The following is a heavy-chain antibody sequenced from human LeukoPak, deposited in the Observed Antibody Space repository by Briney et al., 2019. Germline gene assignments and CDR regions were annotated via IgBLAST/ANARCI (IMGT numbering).Heavy chain of an antibody. V-gene: IGHV3-30*03. CDR2: ISHAGSNE. J-gene: IGHJ3*02. D-gene: IGHD3-22*01. CDR1: GFSFSSYG. Sequence: GGSLRLSCAASGFSFSSYGMHWIRQAPGKGLEWVALISHAGSNEYYAASVKGRFTISRDNSNNTFYLQMNSLRPEDTAVYYCARDPYYYESSGYFFGAFDIWGQGTMVTVSS. CDR3: ARDPYYYESSGYFFGAFDI.